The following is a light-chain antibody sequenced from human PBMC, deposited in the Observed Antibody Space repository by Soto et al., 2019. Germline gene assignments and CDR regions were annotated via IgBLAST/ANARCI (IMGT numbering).Light chain of an antibody. CDR1: SSDVGGYNY. Sequence: QSALTQPASVSGSPGQSITISCTGTSSDVGGYNYVSWYQQHPGKAPKVMIYKVNNRPSGVSNRFSGSKSGNTASLTISGLQAEDEADYYCSSYTSSNTLVFGGGTKVTVL. CDR2: KVN. CDR3: SSYTSSNTLV. V-gene: IGLV2-14*01. J-gene: IGLJ2*01.